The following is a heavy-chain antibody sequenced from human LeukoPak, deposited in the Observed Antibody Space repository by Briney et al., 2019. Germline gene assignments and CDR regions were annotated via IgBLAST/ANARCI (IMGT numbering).Heavy chain of an antibody. J-gene: IGHJ4*02. Sequence: SETLSLTCTVSGGSLSGSNYYWSWIRQPPGKGLEWIGYIYHSGSTYYNPSLKSRVTISVDTSKNQFSLKLSSVTAADTAVYYCARARGSSWYRGEGYFDYWGQGTLVTVSS. CDR1: GGSLSGSNYY. V-gene: IGHV4-61*01. D-gene: IGHD6-13*01. CDR2: IYHSGST. CDR3: ARARGSSWYRGEGYFDY.